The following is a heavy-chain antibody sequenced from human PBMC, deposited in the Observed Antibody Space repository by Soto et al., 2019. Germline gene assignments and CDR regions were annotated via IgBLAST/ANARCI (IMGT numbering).Heavy chain of an antibody. CDR1: GGTFSSYA. J-gene: IGHJ6*02. Sequence: QVQLVQSGAEVKKPGSSVKVSCKASGGTFSSYAISWVRQAPGQGLEWMGGIIPIFGTANYAQKFQGRVTITADESTSTDYMELSSLRSEDTAVYYCARADTAMGHYYYGMDVWGQGTTVTVSS. CDR2: IIPIFGTA. D-gene: IGHD5-18*01. V-gene: IGHV1-69*01. CDR3: ARADTAMGHYYYGMDV.